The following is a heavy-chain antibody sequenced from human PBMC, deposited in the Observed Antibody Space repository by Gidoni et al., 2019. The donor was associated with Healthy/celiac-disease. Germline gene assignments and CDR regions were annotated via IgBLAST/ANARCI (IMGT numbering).Heavy chain of an antibody. CDR1: GGSISSYY. CDR3: AREGWLQWGGDAFDI. CDR2: IYYSGST. V-gene: IGHV4-59*01. D-gene: IGHD5-12*01. J-gene: IGHJ3*02. Sequence: QVQLQESGPGLVKPPETLSLTCTVSGGSISSYYWSWLRQPPGKGLEWIGYIYYSGSTNYNPSLKSRVTISLDTSKKQFSLKLSAVTAADTAVYYCAREGWLQWGGDAFDIWGQGTMVTVSS.